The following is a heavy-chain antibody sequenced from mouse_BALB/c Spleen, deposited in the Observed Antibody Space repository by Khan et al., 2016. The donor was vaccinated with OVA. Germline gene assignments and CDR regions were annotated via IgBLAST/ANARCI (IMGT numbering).Heavy chain of an antibody. CDR3: ASHLTGSFAY. V-gene: IGHV5-6*01. D-gene: IGHD4-1*01. J-gene: IGHJ3*01. CDR2: ISSDGDYT. Sequence: MQLEESGGDLVKPGGSLKLSCAASGFTFSSYSMSWVRQTPDKRLEWVATISSDGDYTYYPDSVKGRFTNSRDNAKNTLYLQMSSLKSEDTAMYYCASHLTGSFAYWGQGTLVTVSA. CDR1: GFTFSSYS.